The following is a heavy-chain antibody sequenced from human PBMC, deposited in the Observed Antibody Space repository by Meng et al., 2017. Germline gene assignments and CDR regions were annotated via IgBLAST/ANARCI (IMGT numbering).Heavy chain of an antibody. Sequence: QVRRGESGGGVVQPGRSLRLSCAASGFTFSSYAMHWVRQAPGKGLEWVAVISYDGSNKYYADSVKGRFTISRDNSKNTLYLQMNSLRAEDTAVYYCARSSGYLDYWGQGTLVTVSS. CDR3: ARSSGYLDY. CDR2: ISYDGSNK. V-gene: IGHV3-30*01. D-gene: IGHD6-19*01. CDR1: GFTFSSYA. J-gene: IGHJ4*02.